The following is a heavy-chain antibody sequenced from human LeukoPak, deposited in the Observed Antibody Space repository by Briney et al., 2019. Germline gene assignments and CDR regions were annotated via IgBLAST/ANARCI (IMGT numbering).Heavy chain of an antibody. Sequence: PGGSLRLSCAASGFTFISYAMSWVRQAPGKGLEWMSVITGTGGSTYYADSVKGRFTISRDNSKNTLYLQMNSLRAEDTAVYYCAKDGYSSGLDYWGRGALVTVSS. V-gene: IGHV3-23*01. CDR2: ITGTGGST. CDR3: AKDGYSSGLDY. D-gene: IGHD6-19*01. CDR1: GFTFISYA. J-gene: IGHJ4*02.